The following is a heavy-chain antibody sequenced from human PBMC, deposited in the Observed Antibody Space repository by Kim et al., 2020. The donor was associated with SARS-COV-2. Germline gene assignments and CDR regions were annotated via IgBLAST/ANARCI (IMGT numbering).Heavy chain of an antibody. J-gene: IGHJ3*01. V-gene: IGHV3-11*01. CDR2: ISSSGSTI. CDR3: ARDLGTMVRGMISYAFDV. Sequence: GGSLRLSCAASRFTFSDYYMSWIRQAPGKGLEWVSYISSSGSTIYYADSVKGRFTISRDNAKNSLYLQMNSLRAEDTAVYYCARDLGTMVRGMISYAFDVWGQGTMVTVSS. CDR1: RFTFSDYY. D-gene: IGHD3-10*01.